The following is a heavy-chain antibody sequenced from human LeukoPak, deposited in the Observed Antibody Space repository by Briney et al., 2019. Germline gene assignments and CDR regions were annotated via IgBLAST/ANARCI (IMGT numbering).Heavy chain of an antibody. Sequence: GGSLRLSCAASGFTFSSYAMSWVRQAPGKGLEWVSAISGGGGSTYYADSVKGRFTISRDNSKNTLYLQMNSLRAEDTAVYYCAKDRERGYSYGDFDYWGQGTLVTVSS. V-gene: IGHV3-23*01. D-gene: IGHD5-18*01. J-gene: IGHJ4*02. CDR2: ISGGGGST. CDR1: GFTFSSYA. CDR3: AKDRERGYSYGDFDY.